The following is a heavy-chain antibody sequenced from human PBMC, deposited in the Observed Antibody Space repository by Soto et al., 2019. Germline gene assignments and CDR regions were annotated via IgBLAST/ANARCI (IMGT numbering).Heavy chain of an antibody. Sequence: ASVKVSCKASGGTFSSYAISWVRPAPGQGLEWMGGLIPIFGTANYAQKFQGRVTITADKSTSTAYMELSSLRSEDTAVYYCARDRDPRGYCSSTSCYTGYYYYYGMDVWGQGTTVTVSS. CDR3: ARDRDPRGYCSSTSCYTGYYYYYGMDV. CDR2: LIPIFGTA. D-gene: IGHD2-2*02. J-gene: IGHJ6*02. CDR1: GGTFSSYA. V-gene: IGHV1-69*06.